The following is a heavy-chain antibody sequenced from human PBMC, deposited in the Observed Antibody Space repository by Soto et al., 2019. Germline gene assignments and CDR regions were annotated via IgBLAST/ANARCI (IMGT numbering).Heavy chain of an antibody. CDR1: GGTFSSYA. V-gene: IGHV1-69*06. CDR3: ASGVAVAGRSNYLDY. CDR2: IIPIFGTA. D-gene: IGHD6-19*01. J-gene: IGHJ4*02. Sequence: QVQLVQSGAEVKKPGSSVKVSCKASGGTFSSYAISWVRQAPGQGLEWMGGIIPIFGTANYAQKFQGRVTSTADKSTSTAYMELSSRRAEDTAVYYCASGVAVAGRSNYLDYWGQGTLVTVSS.